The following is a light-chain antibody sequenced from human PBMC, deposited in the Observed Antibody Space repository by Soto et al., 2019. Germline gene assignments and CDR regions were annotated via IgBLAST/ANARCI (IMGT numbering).Light chain of an antibody. V-gene: IGLV1-40*01. Sequence: QSVLTQPPSVSGAPGQRVTISCTGSSSNIGAGYDVHWYQQLPGKAPKLLIYGNSTRPSGVPDRFSGSKSGTSASLAITGLQAEDEADYYCQSYDSSLSAAVFGGGTKLTVL. CDR2: GNS. CDR3: QSYDSSLSAAV. CDR1: SSNIGAGYD. J-gene: IGLJ3*02.